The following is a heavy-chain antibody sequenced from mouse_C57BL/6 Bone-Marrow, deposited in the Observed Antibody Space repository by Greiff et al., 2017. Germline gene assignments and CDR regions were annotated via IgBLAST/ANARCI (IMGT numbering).Heavy chain of an antibody. D-gene: IGHD1-1*01. V-gene: IGHV5-15*01. CDR3: ARPHYYGSTWFAY. CDR2: ISNLAYSI. Sequence: DVHLVESGGGLVQPGGSLKLSCAASGFTFSDYGMAWVRQAPRKGPEWVAFISNLAYSIYYADTVTGRFTISRENAKNTLYLEMSSLRSEDTAMYYCARPHYYGSTWFAYWGQGTLVTVSA. CDR1: GFTFSDYG. J-gene: IGHJ3*01.